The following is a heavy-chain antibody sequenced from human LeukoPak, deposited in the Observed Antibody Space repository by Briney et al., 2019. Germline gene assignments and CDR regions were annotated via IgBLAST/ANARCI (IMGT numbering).Heavy chain of an antibody. D-gene: IGHD1-26*01. CDR3: ARASGSHLSYWFDP. CDR1: GGSISSGGYS. J-gene: IGHJ5*02. CDR2: IYDTGST. Sequence: SETLSLTCTVSGGSISSGGYSWSWIRQPPGKGLEWIAYIYDTGSTYYNSSLKSRVTISVDRSKNQFSLKLSSVTAADTAVYYCARASGSHLSYWFDPWGQGTLVTVSS. V-gene: IGHV4-30-2*01.